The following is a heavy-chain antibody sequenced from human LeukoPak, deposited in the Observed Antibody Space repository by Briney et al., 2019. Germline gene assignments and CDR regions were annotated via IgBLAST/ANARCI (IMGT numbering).Heavy chain of an antibody. D-gene: IGHD6-13*01. V-gene: IGHV3-21*01. CDR3: ARGGVYSSRGIDY. J-gene: IGHJ4*02. CDR1: GFTFDSYS. CDR2: ITSSSNYI. Sequence: PGRSLRLSCAASGFTFDSYSMNWVRQAPGKGLEWVSSITSSSNYIYYADSVKGRFTISRDNAKNSLYLQMNSLRAEDTAVYYCARGGVYSSRGIDYWGQGTLVTVSS.